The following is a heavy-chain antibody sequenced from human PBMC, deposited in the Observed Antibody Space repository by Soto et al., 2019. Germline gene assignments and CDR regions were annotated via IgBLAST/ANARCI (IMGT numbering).Heavy chain of an antibody. CDR3: ARGRGVRGVIPYYYYGMDV. J-gene: IGHJ6*02. CDR2: INHSGST. V-gene: IGHV4-34*01. CDR1: GGSFSGYY. D-gene: IGHD3-10*01. Sequence: PSETLSLTCAAYGGSFSGYYWSWIRQPPGKGLEWIGEINHSGSTNYNPSLKSRVTISVDTSKNQFSLKLSSVTAADTAVYYCARGRGVRGVIPYYYYGMDVWGQGTTVTVSS.